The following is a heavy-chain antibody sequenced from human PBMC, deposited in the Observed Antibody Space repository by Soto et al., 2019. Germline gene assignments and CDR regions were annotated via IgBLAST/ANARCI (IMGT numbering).Heavy chain of an antibody. CDR2: ISWNSGSI. CDR1: GFTFDDYA. Sequence: EVQLVESGGGLVQPGRSLRLSCAASGFTFDDYAMHWVRQAPGKGLEWVSGISWNSGSIGYADSVKGRFTISRDNAKNSLYLQMNSLRAEDTALYYCAKDLSVVIRKGAFDIWGQGTMVTVSS. CDR3: AKDLSVVIRKGAFDI. D-gene: IGHD3-22*01. V-gene: IGHV3-9*01. J-gene: IGHJ3*02.